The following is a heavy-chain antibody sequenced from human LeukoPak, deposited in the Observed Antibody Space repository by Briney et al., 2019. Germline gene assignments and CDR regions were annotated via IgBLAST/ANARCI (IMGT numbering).Heavy chain of an antibody. CDR2: INPSGGST. V-gene: IGHV1-46*01. J-gene: IGHJ3*02. Sequence: GASVKVSCKASGSALSSYYMHWVRQAPGQGLEWMGIINPSGGSTSYAQKFQGRVTMTRDMSTSTVYMELSSLRSEDTAVYYCARGHSSGDAFDIWGQGTMVTVSS. D-gene: IGHD6-25*01. CDR3: ARGHSSGDAFDI. CDR1: GSALSSYY.